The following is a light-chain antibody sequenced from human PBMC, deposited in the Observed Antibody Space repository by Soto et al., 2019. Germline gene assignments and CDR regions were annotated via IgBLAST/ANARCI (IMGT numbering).Light chain of an antibody. CDR3: QTWGTGIQV. J-gene: IGLJ2*01. CDR1: SGHTSYA. Sequence: QLVLTQSPSASASLGASVKLTCTLSSGHTSYAIAWHQQQPEKGPRYLMNLNSDDSHTRGDGIPDRFSGSSSGAERYLTISSLQSEDEADYYCQTWGTGIQVFGGGTKVTVL. CDR2: LNSDDSH. V-gene: IGLV4-69*01.